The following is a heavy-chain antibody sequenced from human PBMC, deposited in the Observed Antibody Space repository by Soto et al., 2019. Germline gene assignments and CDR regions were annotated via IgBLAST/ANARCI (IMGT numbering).Heavy chain of an antibody. CDR1: GYSFTSYW. D-gene: IGHD5-18*01. V-gene: IGHV5-51*01. Sequence: GESLKISCKGSGYSFTSYWIGWVRQMPGKGLEWMGIIYPGDSDTRYSPSFQGQVTISADKSISTAYLQWSSLKALDTAMYYCARGPRILYSYGYLSPGSFYYYGMDVWGQGTTVTVSS. CDR3: ARGPRILYSYGYLSPGSFYYYGMDV. J-gene: IGHJ6*02. CDR2: IYPGDSDT.